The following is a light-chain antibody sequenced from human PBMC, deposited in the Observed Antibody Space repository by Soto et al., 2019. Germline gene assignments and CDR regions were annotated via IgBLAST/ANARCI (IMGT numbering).Light chain of an antibody. CDR3: QQLRTCPLT. Sequence: EIVLTQSPATLSLSPGERATLSCRASQSVSSYLAWYQQKPGQAPRLLIYDASNRATGIPARFSGSGSGTDFTLTISSLEPEDFAVYYCQQLRTCPLTFAQETRLEIK. CDR2: DAS. V-gene: IGKV3-11*01. CDR1: QSVSSY. J-gene: IGKJ5*01.